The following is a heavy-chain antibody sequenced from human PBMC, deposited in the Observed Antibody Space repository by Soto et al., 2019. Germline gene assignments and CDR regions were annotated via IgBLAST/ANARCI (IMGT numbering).Heavy chain of an antibody. D-gene: IGHD1-26*01. V-gene: IGHV3-30*18. CDR3: ANDVVVGATPGLGDYYYYYGMDV. Sequence: GGSLRLSCAASGFTFSSYGMHWVRQAPGKGLEWVAVISYDGSNKYYADSVKGRFTISRDNSKNTLYLQMNSLRAEDTAVYYCANDVVVGATPGLGDYYYYYGMDVWGQGTTVTVSS. CDR1: GFTFSSYG. J-gene: IGHJ6*02. CDR2: ISYDGSNK.